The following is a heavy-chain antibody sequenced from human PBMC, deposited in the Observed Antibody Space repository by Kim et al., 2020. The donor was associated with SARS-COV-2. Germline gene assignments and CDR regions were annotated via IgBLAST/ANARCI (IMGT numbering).Heavy chain of an antibody. J-gene: IGHJ4*02. Sequence: GESLKISCKGSGYSFTSYWISWVRQMPGKGLEWMGRIDPSDSYTNYSPSFQGHVTISADKSISTAYLQWSSLKASDTAMYYCARHGDGDYTTFSYYFDYWGQGTLVTVSS. D-gene: IGHD4-17*01. CDR2: IDPSDSYT. CDR3: ARHGDGDYTTFSYYFDY. V-gene: IGHV5-10-1*01. CDR1: GYSFTSYW.